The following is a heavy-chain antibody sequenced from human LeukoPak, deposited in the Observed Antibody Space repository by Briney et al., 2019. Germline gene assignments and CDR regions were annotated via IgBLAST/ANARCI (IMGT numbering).Heavy chain of an antibody. CDR1: GYSFTSYW. CDR3: AIHFWGRVGPAFFDNWFDP. J-gene: IGHJ5*02. CDR2: IYPGDSDT. D-gene: IGHD3-16*01. Sequence: GESLKISCKGSGYSFTSYWIGWVRQMPGKGLEWMGIIYPGDSDTRYSPSFQGQVTISADKSISTAYLQWSSLKASDTAMYYCAIHFWGRVGPAFFDNWFDPWGQATLVTVSS. V-gene: IGHV5-51*01.